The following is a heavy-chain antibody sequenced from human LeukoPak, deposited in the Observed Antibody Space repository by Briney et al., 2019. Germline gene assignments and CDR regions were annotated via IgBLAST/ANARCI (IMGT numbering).Heavy chain of an antibody. CDR1: GFTFSSYW. J-gene: IGHJ4*02. CDR2: ISGSGGST. V-gene: IGHV3-23*01. D-gene: IGHD6-13*01. CDR3: AKVMYSSSWYYFDY. Sequence: PGGSLRLSCAASGFTFSSYWMSWVRQAPGKGLEWVSAISGSGGSTFYADSVKGRFTISRDNSKNTLYLQMHSLRAEDTAVYYCAKVMYSSSWYYFDYWGQGTLVTVSS.